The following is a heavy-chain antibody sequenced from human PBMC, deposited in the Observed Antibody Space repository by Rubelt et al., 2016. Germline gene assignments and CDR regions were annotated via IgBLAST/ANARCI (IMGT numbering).Heavy chain of an antibody. CDR3: ARPTGASSASGSFLV. D-gene: IGHD3-10*01. V-gene: IGHV4-34*12. Sequence: QVQLQQWGAGLLKPSETLSLTCAVYGGSFSGYYWSWIRQPPGKGLEWIASFFHDGSTKYNPSLKSRFTISKDGSKNQFSRNLSSVTAADTAVYYCARPTGASSASGSFLVWGQGTLVTVSS. J-gene: IGHJ4*02. CDR2: FFHDGST. CDR1: GGSFSGYY.